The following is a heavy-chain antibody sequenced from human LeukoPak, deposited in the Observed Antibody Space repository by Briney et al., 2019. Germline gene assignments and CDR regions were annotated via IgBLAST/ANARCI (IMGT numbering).Heavy chain of an antibody. V-gene: IGHV3-30*02. Sequence: GGSLRLSCAASGFTFSSVGMHWVRQAPGKGLEWVAFIEYDESNQYYANSVKGRFTFSRDNSKNTLYLQMDSLRAEDTAVYYCAKGFRYHFDCWGQGTLVTVSS. CDR2: IEYDESNQ. D-gene: IGHD1-14*01. J-gene: IGHJ4*02. CDR3: AKGFRYHFDC. CDR1: GFTFSSVG.